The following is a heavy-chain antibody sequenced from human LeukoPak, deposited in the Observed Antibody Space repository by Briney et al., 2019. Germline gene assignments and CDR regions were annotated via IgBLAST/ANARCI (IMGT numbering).Heavy chain of an antibody. CDR2: IYSSGGT. J-gene: IGHJ4*02. V-gene: IGHV4-4*07. CDR1: GGSFSSYY. CDR3: ARDSDGSGSYFH. D-gene: IGHD3-10*01. Sequence: SETLSLTCAVYGGSFSSYYWNWIRQPAGKGLEWIGRIYSSGGTNYNPSLKSRVTMSVDTSKNQFSLKLSSVTAADTAVYYCARDSDGSGSYFHWGQGTLVTVSS.